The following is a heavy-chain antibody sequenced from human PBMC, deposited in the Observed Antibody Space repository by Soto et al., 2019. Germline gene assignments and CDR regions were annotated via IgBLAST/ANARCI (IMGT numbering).Heavy chain of an antibody. D-gene: IGHD2-8*01. V-gene: IGHV1-69*06. CDR2: IIPVDGTT. Sequence: QVQLVQSGAEVKKPGSSVKVSCKASGDTFTTNSLNWVRQAPGQGLEWMGGIIPVDGTTKYAQKYQDRVTNNGDKSTNTAYMELSSLRSDDTAVYYCARGLLYATTYFDYWGQGTPVTVTS. CDR1: GDTFTTNS. CDR3: ARGLLYATTYFDY. J-gene: IGHJ4*02.